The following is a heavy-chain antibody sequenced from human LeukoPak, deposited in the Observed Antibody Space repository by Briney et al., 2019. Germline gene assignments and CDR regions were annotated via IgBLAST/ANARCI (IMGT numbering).Heavy chain of an antibody. CDR1: GDSISSYY. CDR2: IYYIGST. Sequence: SETLTLTCTVSGDSISSYYWSWIRQPTGKGLDLIGYIYYIGSTNYNPSLKSRVTISVDTSKNQFSLKLSSVTAADTAVYYCARGGTYYDSSGYYYWDYWGQGTLVTVSS. J-gene: IGHJ4*02. V-gene: IGHV4-59*01. D-gene: IGHD3-22*01. CDR3: ARGGTYYDSSGYYYWDY.